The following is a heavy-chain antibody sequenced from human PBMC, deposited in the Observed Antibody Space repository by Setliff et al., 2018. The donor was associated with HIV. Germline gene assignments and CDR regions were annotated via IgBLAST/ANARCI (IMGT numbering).Heavy chain of an antibody. CDR2: INHSGNT. CDR3: ATGLAVAPDY. CDR1: GESFSAYF. Sequence: NPSETLSLTCAVYGESFSAYFWSWIRQPPGKGLEWIGEINHSGNTNYNPSLKDRVTISIGTSKNHFSLKLSSVSAADTAVYYCATGLAVAPDYWGQGSLVTVSS. J-gene: IGHJ4*02. V-gene: IGHV4-34*01. D-gene: IGHD6-19*01.